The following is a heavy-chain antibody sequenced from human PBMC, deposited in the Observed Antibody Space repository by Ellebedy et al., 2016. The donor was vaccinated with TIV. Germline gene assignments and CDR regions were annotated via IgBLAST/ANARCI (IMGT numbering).Heavy chain of an antibody. CDR2: ITGDGVNT. J-gene: IGHJ4*02. V-gene: IGHV3-23*01. CDR1: GFSFSTYA. CDR3: AKSPLRSCNGGICYPFDF. Sequence: GESLKISCAASGFSFSTYAMSWVRQTPGKGLEVICVITGDGVNTYHADSVRGRFTISRDNSKNTLFLQMNSLRPEDTAVYYCAKSPLRSCNGGICYPFDFWGQGSLVTVSS. D-gene: IGHD2-8*02.